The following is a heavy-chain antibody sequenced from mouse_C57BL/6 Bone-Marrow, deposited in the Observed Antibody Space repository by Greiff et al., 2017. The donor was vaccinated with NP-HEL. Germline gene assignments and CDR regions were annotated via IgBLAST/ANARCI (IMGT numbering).Heavy chain of an antibody. V-gene: IGHV5-12*01. Sequence: EVQVVESGGGLVQPGGSLKLSCAASGFTFSDYYMYWVRQTPEKRLEWVAYISNGGGSTYYPDTVQGRFTISRDNAKNTLYLQMSRLKSEDTAMYYCARQDYYGSSSYWGQGTLVTVSA. D-gene: IGHD1-1*01. CDR3: ARQDYYGSSSY. CDR1: GFTFSDYY. J-gene: IGHJ3*01. CDR2: ISNGGGST.